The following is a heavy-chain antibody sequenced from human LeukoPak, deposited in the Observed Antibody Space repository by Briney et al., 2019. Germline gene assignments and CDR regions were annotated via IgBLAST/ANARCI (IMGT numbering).Heavy chain of an antibody. Sequence: PGGSLRPSCAASGFTFGTHAMTWVRQAPGKGLEWVSGMSGRGDTLYYADSVKGRFTISRDNSKNTLFLQMNSLRAEDTAVYYCAKLAGIRGWFVYYFDYWGQGTLVTVS. CDR1: GFTFGTHA. CDR2: MSGRGDTL. D-gene: IGHD6-19*01. J-gene: IGHJ4*02. CDR3: AKLAGIRGWFVYYFDY. V-gene: IGHV3-23*01.